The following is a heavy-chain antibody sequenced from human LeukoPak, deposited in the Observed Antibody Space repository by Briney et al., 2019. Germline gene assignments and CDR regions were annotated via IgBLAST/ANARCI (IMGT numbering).Heavy chain of an antibody. D-gene: IGHD3-22*01. Sequence: PGGSLRLSCAASGFTFSSYAINWVRQAPGKGLEWVSAISGSGGSTYCADSVKGRFTISRDNSKNTLYLQMNSLRAEDTALYYCAKASGYYGDAFDIWGQGTKVTVSS. CDR3: AKASGYYGDAFDI. CDR1: GFTFSSYA. CDR2: ISGSGGST. J-gene: IGHJ3*02. V-gene: IGHV3-23*01.